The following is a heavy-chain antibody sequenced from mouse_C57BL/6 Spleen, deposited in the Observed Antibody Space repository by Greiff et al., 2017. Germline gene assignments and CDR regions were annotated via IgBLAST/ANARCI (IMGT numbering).Heavy chain of an antibody. CDR1: GFTFSNYW. CDR2: IRLKSDNYAT. V-gene: IGHV6-3*01. D-gene: IGHD2-4*01. J-gene: IGHJ2*01. Sequence: EVQRVEPGGGLVQPGGSMTLSCVASGFTFSNYWMHWVRQSPEKGLEWVAQIRLKSDNYATHYAESVKGRFTISRDDSKSSVYRQMNNLRAEDTGIYYCNENYDYDRNVDYWGQGTTLTVSS. CDR3: NENYDYDRNVDY.